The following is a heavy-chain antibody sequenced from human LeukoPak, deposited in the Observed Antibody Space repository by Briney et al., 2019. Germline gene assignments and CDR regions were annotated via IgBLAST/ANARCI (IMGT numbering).Heavy chain of an antibody. J-gene: IGHJ3*02. V-gene: IGHV3-7*03. Sequence: GGSLRLSCAASGFNFNTYWMSWVRQAPGRGLEWVANIKQDGSEEFYVDSLKGRFTISRDNAKNSLFLQMNSLRVEDTAIYYCVRGGAGATASDVFDIWGQGTMVTVSS. CDR2: IKQDGSEE. CDR3: VRGGAGATASDVFDI. D-gene: IGHD5-12*01. CDR1: GFNFNTYW.